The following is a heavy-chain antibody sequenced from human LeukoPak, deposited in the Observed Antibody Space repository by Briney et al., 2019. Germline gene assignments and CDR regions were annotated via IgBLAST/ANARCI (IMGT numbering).Heavy chain of an antibody. D-gene: IGHD3-16*02. J-gene: IGHJ4*02. V-gene: IGHV1-69*05. CDR2: IIPIFGTA. CDR3: ARDRPFTFGGVIPQYYFDY. CDR1: GGTFSSYA. Sequence: GASVKVSCKASGGTFSSYAISWVRQAPGQGLEWMGRIIPIFGTANYAQKFQGRVTITTDESTSTAYMELSSLRSEDTAVYYCARDRPFTFGGVIPQYYFDYWGQGTLVTVSS.